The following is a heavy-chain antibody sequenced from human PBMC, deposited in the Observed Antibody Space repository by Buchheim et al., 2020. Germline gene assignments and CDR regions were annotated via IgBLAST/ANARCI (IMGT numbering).Heavy chain of an antibody. CDR1: GFTFSSYG. D-gene: IGHD4-17*01. J-gene: IGHJ4*02. V-gene: IGHV3-30*18. CDR2: ISYDGSNK. Sequence: QVQLVESGGGVVQPGRSLRLSCAASGFTFSSYGMHWVRQAPGKGLEWVAVISYDGSNKYYADSVKGRFTISRDTSKNTLYLQMNSLRAEDTAVYYCAKCDDYGDYLLTSIDYWGQGTL. CDR3: AKCDDYGDYLLTSIDY.